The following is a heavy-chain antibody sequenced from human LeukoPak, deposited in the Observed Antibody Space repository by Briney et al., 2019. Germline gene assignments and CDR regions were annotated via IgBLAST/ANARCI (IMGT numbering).Heavy chain of an antibody. V-gene: IGHV3-13*01. CDR2: IGTTGDT. J-gene: IGHJ4*02. CDR3: ARAVAAARGVNYFDY. D-gene: IGHD3-10*01. CDR1: GFSFSSYD. Sequence: GGSLRLSCAASGFSFSSYDMHWVRQVTGKYLEWVSAIGTTGDTYYPGSVKGRFTISRENAKNSLYLQMNSLRAGDTAVYYCARAVAAARGVNYFDYWGQGTLVTVSS.